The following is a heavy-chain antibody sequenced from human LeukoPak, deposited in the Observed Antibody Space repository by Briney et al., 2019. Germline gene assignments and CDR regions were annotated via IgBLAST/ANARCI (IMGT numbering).Heavy chain of an antibody. J-gene: IGHJ4*02. D-gene: IGHD6-6*01. CDR1: GGTFSSYT. CDR3: ARDTYSSSSPLDY. V-gene: IGHV1-69*04. CDR2: IIPILGIA. Sequence: GASVKVSCKASGGTFSSYTISWVRQAPGQGLEWMGRIIPILGIANYAQKFQGRVTITADKSTSTAYMELSSLRSEDTAVYYCARDTYSSSSPLDYWGQGTLVTVSS.